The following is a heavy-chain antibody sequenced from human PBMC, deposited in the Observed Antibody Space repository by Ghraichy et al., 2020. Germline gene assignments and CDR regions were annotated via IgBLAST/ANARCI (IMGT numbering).Heavy chain of an antibody. CDR3: ARRPDYHGMDV. J-gene: IGHJ6*02. Sequence: GGSLRLSCVASGFIVNSNYMNWVRQAPGKGLEWVSVIYAGGNTYYADSVKGRFTISRDNSKDTLFLQMNNLRPEDTAVYYCARRPDYHGMDVWGQGTTVTVSS. V-gene: IGHV3-66*02. CDR2: IYAGGNT. CDR1: GFIVNSNY.